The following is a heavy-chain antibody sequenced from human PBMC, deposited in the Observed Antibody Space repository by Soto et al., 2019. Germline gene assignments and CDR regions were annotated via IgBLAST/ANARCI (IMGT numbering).Heavy chain of an antibody. D-gene: IGHD1-1*01. CDR2: IYTSGST. CDR1: GGSISSYY. Sequence: SETLSLTCTVSGGSISSYYWSWIRQPAGRGLEWIGRIYTSGSTNYNPSLKSRISINPDTSKNQFSLQLNSVTPDDTAVYYCARGPGSLRPWGQGILVTVSS. V-gene: IGHV4-4*07. CDR3: ARGPGSLRP. J-gene: IGHJ5*02.